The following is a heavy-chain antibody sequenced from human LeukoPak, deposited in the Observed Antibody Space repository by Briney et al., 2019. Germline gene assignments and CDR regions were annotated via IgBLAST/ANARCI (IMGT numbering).Heavy chain of an antibody. CDR2: ISGSGSII. CDR1: GFTFSSYE. V-gene: IGHV3-48*03. CDR3: ARDSSGYYSKVDL. D-gene: IGHD3-22*01. J-gene: IGHJ2*01. Sequence: GGSLRLSRAASGFTFSSYEMNWVRQAPGKGLEWVSYISGSGSIIHYEDSVKGRFTISRDNARNSLYLQMNSLRAEDTALYYCARDSSGYYSKVDLWGRGTLVTVSS.